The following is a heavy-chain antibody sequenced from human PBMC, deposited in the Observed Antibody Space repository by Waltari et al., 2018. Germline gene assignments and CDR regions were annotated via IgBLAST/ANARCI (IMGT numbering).Heavy chain of an antibody. CDR1: GGSFSGYY. V-gene: IGHV4-34*01. Sequence: QVQLQQWGAGLLKPSETLSLTCAVYGGSFSGYYWRWIRQPPGKGLEWIGAINHSGSTNYIPSLKSRVTISVDTSKNQFSLKLRYGTAADTAVYYCERGRLLWFHPYYYYMDVWGKGTTVTVSS. J-gene: IGHJ6*03. D-gene: IGHD3-10*01. CDR3: ERGRLLWFHPYYYYMDV. CDR2: INHSGST.